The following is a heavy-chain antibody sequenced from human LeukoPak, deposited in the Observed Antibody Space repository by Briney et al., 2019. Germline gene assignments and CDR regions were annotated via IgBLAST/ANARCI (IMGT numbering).Heavy chain of an antibody. Sequence: GGSLRLSCAASGFTVSSNYMSWVRQAPGKGLEWVSVIYSGGSTYYADSVKGRFTISRDNSKNTPYLQMNSLRAEDTAVYYCARIADRPFDYWGQETLVTVP. D-gene: IGHD6-6*01. CDR2: IYSGGST. J-gene: IGHJ4*02. V-gene: IGHV3-53*01. CDR3: ARIADRPFDY. CDR1: GFTVSSNY.